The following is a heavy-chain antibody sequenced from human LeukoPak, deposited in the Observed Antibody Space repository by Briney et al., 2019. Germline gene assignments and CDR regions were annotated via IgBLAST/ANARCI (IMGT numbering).Heavy chain of an antibody. CDR1: GFTFSSYA. J-gene: IGHJ4*02. Sequence: PGGSLRLSCAASGFTFSSYAMSWVRQAPGKGLEWVSAISGSGGSTYYADSVKGRFTISRDNSKNTLYLQLNNLRAEDTAVYYCARASIAAAGYYFDYWGQGTLVTVSS. CDR3: ARASIAAAGYYFDY. CDR2: ISGSGGST. V-gene: IGHV3-23*01. D-gene: IGHD6-13*01.